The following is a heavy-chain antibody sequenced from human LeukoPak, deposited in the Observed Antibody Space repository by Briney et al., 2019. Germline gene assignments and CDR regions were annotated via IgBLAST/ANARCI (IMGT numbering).Heavy chain of an antibody. CDR3: ARDRYYYGSGSYSNFDY. D-gene: IGHD3-10*01. J-gene: IGHJ4*02. Sequence: EASVKVFCKASGYTFTSYGISWVRQAPGQGLEWMGWISAYNGNTNYAQKLQGRVTMTTDTSTSTAYMELRSLRSDDTAVYYCARDRYYYGSGSYSNFDYWGQGTLVTVSS. V-gene: IGHV1-18*01. CDR2: ISAYNGNT. CDR1: GYTFTSYG.